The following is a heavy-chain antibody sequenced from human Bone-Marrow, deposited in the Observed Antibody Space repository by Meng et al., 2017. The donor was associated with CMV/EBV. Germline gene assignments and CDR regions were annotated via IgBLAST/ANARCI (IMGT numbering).Heavy chain of an antibody. CDR3: ARISMAAEYVFEFEY. J-gene: IGHJ4*02. CDR2: IAIYNGNT. D-gene: IGHD2/OR15-2a*01. CDR1: GYIFDDYG. V-gene: IGHV1-18*01. Sequence: ASVKVSCKASGYIFDDYGITWVRQAPGQGLEWMGWIAIYNGNTKYAQRFQGRVTMTRDTSTNTAYMEVRSLRADDTAVYYCARISMAAEYVFEFEYWGQGTLVTVSS.